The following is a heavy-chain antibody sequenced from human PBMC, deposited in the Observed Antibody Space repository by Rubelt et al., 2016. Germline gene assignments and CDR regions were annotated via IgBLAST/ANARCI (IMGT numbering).Heavy chain of an antibody. D-gene: IGHD6-13*01. Sequence: QVQLVESGGGLVKPGGSLRLSCAASGFTFSSYGMHWVRQAPGKGLEWVAFIRYDGSNKYYADSVKGRFTISRDNSKNTLYLQMNSLRPEDTAVFYCARQGESVAAAGHYDFWGQGTLVTVSS. CDR3: ARQGESVAAAGHYDF. J-gene: IGHJ4*02. CDR2: IRYDGSNK. V-gene: IGHV3-30*02. CDR1: GFTFSSYG.